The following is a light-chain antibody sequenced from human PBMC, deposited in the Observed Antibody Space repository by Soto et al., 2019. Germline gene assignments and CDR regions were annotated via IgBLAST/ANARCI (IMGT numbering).Light chain of an antibody. CDR2: GAS. V-gene: IGKV3-15*01. Sequence: EIVMRQSPATLSVSPGERATLSCRASQSVSSNLAWYQQKPGQAPRLLIYGASTRATGIPARFSGSGSGTEFTLTISSLQSEDFAVYYCQQYNNWPRTFGQGTKVDLK. CDR1: QSVSSN. CDR3: QQYNNWPRT. J-gene: IGKJ1*01.